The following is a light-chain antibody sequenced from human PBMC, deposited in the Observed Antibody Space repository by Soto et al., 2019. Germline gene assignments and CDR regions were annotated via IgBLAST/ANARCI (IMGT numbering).Light chain of an antibody. CDR2: DAS. CDR1: QTVRNNY. V-gene: IGKV3D-20*02. CDR3: QQRYNWPIT. Sequence: FVLTQSPGTLSLSPGERYTLSCRASQTVRNNYLAWYQQKPGQAPRLLIYDASSRSTGIPDRFSGGGSGTDFTLTISRLEPEDFAFYYCQQRYNWPITVGQGTRLEIK. J-gene: IGKJ5*01.